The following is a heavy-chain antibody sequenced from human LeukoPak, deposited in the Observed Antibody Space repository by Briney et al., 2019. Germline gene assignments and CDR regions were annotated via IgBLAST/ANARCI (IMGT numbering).Heavy chain of an antibody. Sequence: TSQTLSLTCTVSGGSISSGGYYWSWIRQHLGKGLEWIGYIYYSGSTYYNPSLKSRVTISVDTSKNQFSLKLSSVTAADTAVYYCAREVSSSWGPSFFDYWGQGTLVTVSS. J-gene: IGHJ4*02. D-gene: IGHD6-13*01. CDR2: IYYSGST. CDR3: AREVSSSWGPSFFDY. V-gene: IGHV4-30-4*08. CDR1: GGSISSGGYY.